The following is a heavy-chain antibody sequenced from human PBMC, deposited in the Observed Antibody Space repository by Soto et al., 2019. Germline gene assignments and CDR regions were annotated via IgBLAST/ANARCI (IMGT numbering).Heavy chain of an antibody. CDR2: ISYDGSNK. CDR1: GFTFSSYG. Sequence: QVQLVESGGGVVQPGRSLRLSCAASGFTFSSYGMHWVRQAPGKGLDWVAVISYDGSNKYYADSVKGRFTISRDNSKNTLYLQMNSLRDEDTAVYYCAKVGIGESVVDVWGQGTTVIVSS. J-gene: IGHJ6*02. V-gene: IGHV3-30*18. CDR3: AKVGIGESVVDV. D-gene: IGHD2-15*01.